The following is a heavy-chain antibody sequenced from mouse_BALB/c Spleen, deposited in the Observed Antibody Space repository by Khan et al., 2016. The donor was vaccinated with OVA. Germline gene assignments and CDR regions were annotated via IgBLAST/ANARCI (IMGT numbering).Heavy chain of an antibody. Sequence: QVQLQQSGAELVKAGASVKMSCKASGYTFTSYWMHWVKQRLGQGLEWFAETNPTNGRTYYNEKFKSKATLTVDKSSSTAYMLLSGPTFEDSAVYDSARIKKIVATYFDDWGQGTTLTVSS. V-gene: IGHV1S81*02. CDR2: TNPTNGRT. J-gene: IGHJ2*01. CDR1: GYTFTSYW. D-gene: IGHD1-1*01. CDR3: ARIKKIVATYFDD.